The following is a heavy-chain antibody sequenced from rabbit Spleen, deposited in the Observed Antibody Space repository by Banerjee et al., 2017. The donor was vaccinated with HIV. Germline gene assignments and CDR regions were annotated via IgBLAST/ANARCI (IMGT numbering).Heavy chain of an antibody. V-gene: IGHV1S47*01. CDR1: GFDFSSYG. CDR2: IDPVFGST. Sequence: QEQLVESGGGLVQPGGSLKLSCKASGFDFSSYGVSWVRQAPGKGLEWIGYIDPVFGSTYYASWVNGRFTISSHNAQNTLYLQLNSLTAADTATYFCVRDHYDDYGDMNLWGQGTLVTVS. J-gene: IGHJ4*01. CDR3: VRDHYDDYGDMNL. D-gene: IGHD2-1*01.